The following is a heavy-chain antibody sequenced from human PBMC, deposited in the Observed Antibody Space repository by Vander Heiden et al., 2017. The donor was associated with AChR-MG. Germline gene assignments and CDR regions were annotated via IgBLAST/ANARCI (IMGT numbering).Heavy chain of an antibody. CDR1: GFTFSVYS. CDR2: IRSSSRCI. V-gene: IGHV3-21*01. Sequence: CPASGFTFSVYSINWVRHAPGKGLEWVASIRSSSRCISYADSVKGRFSISIDNAKNSLYLQMSSLRVEDTAVYYCARVPTGRFLLIGVLNWFDPWGQGTLVTVSS. D-gene: IGHD2-21*01. CDR3: ARVPTGRFLLIGVLNWFDP. J-gene: IGHJ5*02.